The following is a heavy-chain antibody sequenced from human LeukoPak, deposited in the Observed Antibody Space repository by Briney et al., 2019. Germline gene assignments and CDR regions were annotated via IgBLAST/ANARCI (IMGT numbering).Heavy chain of an antibody. CDR3: AGEVVRDVSGVDYTWLDP. CDR1: GFNFNTYG. Sequence: GGSLRLSCAASGFNFNTYGMHWVRQTPGKGLEWVAVIWHDGSDEYYADSVKGRFTISRDNSKSLVYLQMDSLRDEDTAVYYCAGEVVRDVSGVDYTWLDPWGQGTLVFVSA. V-gene: IGHV3-33*01. D-gene: IGHD2-8*01. CDR2: IWHDGSDE. J-gene: IGHJ5*02.